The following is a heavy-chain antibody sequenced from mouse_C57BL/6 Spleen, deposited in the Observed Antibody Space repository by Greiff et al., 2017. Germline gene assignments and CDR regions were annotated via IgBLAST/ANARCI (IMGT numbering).Heavy chain of an antibody. CDR1: GYAFSSSW. J-gene: IGHJ3*01. V-gene: IGHV1-82*01. D-gene: IGHD2-4*01. Sequence: QVQLKESGPELVKPGASVKISCKASGYAFSSSWMNWVKQRPGKGLEWIGRIYPGDGDTNYNGKFKGKATLTADKSSSTAYMQLSSLTSEDSAVYFCARTYYDYDAFAYWGQGTLVTVSA. CDR2: IYPGDGDT. CDR3: ARTYYDYDAFAY.